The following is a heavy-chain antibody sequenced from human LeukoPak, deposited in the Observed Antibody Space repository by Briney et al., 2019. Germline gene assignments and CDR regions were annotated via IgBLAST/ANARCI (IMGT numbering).Heavy chain of an antibody. CDR2: INPNSGGT. V-gene: IGHV1-2*02. Sequence: ASVKVSCKASGYTFSGYYMHWVRQAPGQGLEWMGWINPNSGGTNYAQKFQGRVTMTRDTSISTAYMELSRLRSDDTAVYYCARAFASMVRGVIRPRWFDPWGQGTLVTVSS. CDR1: GYTFSGYY. CDR3: ARAFASMVRGVIRPRWFDP. D-gene: IGHD3-10*01. J-gene: IGHJ5*02.